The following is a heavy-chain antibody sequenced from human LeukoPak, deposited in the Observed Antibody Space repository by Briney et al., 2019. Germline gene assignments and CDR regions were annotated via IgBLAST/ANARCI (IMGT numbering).Heavy chain of an antibody. V-gene: IGHV1-69*05. D-gene: IGHD3-3*01. CDR2: IIPIFGTA. CDR3: ARTTYYDFWSGYYSPEDV. Sequence: GASVKVSCKASGGTFSSYAISWVRPAPGQGLEWMGGIIPIFGTANYAQKFQGRVTITTDESTSTAYMELSSLRSEDTAVYYCARTTYYDFWSGYYSPEDVWGKGTTVTVSS. CDR1: GGTFSSYA. J-gene: IGHJ6*04.